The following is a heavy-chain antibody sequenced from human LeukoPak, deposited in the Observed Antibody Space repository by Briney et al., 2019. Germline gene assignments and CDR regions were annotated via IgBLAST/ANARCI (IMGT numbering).Heavy chain of an antibody. CDR2: IYYSGST. CDR1: AGSISSYY. Sequence: SETLSLTCTVSAGSISSYYWSWIRQPPGKGLEWIGYIYYSGSTNYNPSLRSRVTISVDTSKNQFSLKLSSVTAADTAVYYCARGGNYGDYDGYFDYWGQGTLVTVSS. D-gene: IGHD4-17*01. J-gene: IGHJ4*02. CDR3: ARGGNYGDYDGYFDY. V-gene: IGHV4-59*08.